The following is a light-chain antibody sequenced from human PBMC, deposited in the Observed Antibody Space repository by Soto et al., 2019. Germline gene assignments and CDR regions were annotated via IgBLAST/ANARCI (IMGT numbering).Light chain of an antibody. J-gene: IGKJ1*01. CDR1: QSVRIY. V-gene: IGKV3-20*01. Sequence: IALTQSPSTLSSSPGERAALSCRASQSVRIYLAWYQQKPSQAPRLLIYGTSSRATGIPDRLSGSGSGTDFTLTSSRLEPEDLAVYYCQQYGNAPWTFGQGTKVDIK. CDR2: GTS. CDR3: QQYGNAPWT.